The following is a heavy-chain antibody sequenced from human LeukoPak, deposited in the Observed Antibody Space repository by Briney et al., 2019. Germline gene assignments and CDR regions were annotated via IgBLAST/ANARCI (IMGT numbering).Heavy chain of an antibody. Sequence: PSETLSLTCTVSGGSIRSYYWGWIRQPPGKGLEWIGYIHYSESTKYNPSLKSRVTMSVDTSKNQFSPKLSSVTAADTAMYYCASRSGSFSDALDIWGQGTLVTVSS. CDR2: IHYSEST. D-gene: IGHD3-10*01. J-gene: IGHJ3*02. CDR1: GGSIRSYY. CDR3: ASRSGSFSDALDI. V-gene: IGHV4-59*08.